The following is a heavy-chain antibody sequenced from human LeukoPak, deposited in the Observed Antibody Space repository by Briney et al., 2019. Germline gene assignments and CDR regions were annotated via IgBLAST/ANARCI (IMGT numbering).Heavy chain of an antibody. Sequence: PSEPLSLTCNVSGASVSSSSYFWGSIRQPPGQRFVWLGNVYFSGGTYYNPSFKSRVIISVDTSTNQSSVRLRSVTAADTAVYYCATHPSQDSYGFYIGSAHPFEVWGQGTLVTVSS. CDR1: GASVSSSSYF. D-gene: IGHD3-22*01. CDR3: ATHPSQDSYGFYIGSAHPFEV. CDR2: VYFSGGT. V-gene: IGHV4-39*01. J-gene: IGHJ3*01.